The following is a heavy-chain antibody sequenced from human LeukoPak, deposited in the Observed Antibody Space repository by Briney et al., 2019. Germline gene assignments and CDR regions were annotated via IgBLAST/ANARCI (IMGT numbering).Heavy chain of an antibody. CDR3: ARDLGFGELYYYYGMDV. D-gene: IGHD3-10*01. J-gene: IGHJ6*02. CDR2: MNPNSGNT. Sequence: ASVKVSCKASGFTFISYDFNWVRQASGQGLEWMGWMNPNSGNTGYAQKLQGRVTMTRDTYIGTVYMELSSLRSEDTAVYYCARDLGFGELYYYYGMDVWGQGTTVTVSS. CDR1: GFTFISYD. V-gene: IGHV1-8*01.